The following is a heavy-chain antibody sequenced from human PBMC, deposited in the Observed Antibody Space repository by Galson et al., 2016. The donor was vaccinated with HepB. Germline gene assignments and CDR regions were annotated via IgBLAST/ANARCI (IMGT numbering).Heavy chain of an antibody. CDR2: TYYRSMWYN. V-gene: IGHV6-1*01. D-gene: IGHD6-6*01. CDR1: GDSVSSNSAT. Sequence: CAISGDSVSSNSATWNWIRQSPSRGLEWLGRTYYRSMWYNDYAVSVKSRVTINPDTFTNQFSLHLNSVTPEDTAVYYCARQYSSSSFYYGMDVWGQGTTVTVSS. CDR3: ARQYSSSSFYYGMDV. J-gene: IGHJ6*02.